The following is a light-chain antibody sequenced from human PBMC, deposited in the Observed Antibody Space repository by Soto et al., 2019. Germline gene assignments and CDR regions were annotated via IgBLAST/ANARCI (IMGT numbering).Light chain of an antibody. CDR3: QQTDSFPPT. Sequence: DIQMTQSPATLSASIGDRVTMTCRARPSVTNWLAWYQQKPGKAPNLLISEASTLESGVPSRFSGSGSGTDFTLTISSLQPEDFATYYCQQTDSFPPTFGQGTRLEIK. V-gene: IGKV1-5*01. CDR1: PSVTNW. CDR2: EAS. J-gene: IGKJ5*01.